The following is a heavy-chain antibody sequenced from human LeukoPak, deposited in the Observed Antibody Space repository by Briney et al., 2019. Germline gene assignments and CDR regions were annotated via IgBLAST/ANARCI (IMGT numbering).Heavy chain of an antibody. CDR2: INPSGGST. D-gene: IGHD6-6*01. CDR3: ARDSPIAARPFDY. J-gene: IGHJ4*02. Sequence: GASVKVSCKASGYTFTSYYMHWVRQAPGQGLKWMGIINPSGGSTSYAQKFQGRVTMTRDMSTSTVYMELSSLRSEDTAVYYCARDSPIAARPFDYWGQGTLVTVSS. V-gene: IGHV1-46*01. CDR1: GYTFTSYY.